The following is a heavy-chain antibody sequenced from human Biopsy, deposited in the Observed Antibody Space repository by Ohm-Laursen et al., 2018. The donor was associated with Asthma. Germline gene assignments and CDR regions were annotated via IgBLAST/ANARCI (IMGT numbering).Heavy chain of an antibody. V-gene: IGHV4-34*01. J-gene: IGHJ5*02. CDR2: IDQSGYT. Sequence: PGTLSLTCPVSGGSINIGDYYWNWIRQPPGKGLEWIGEIDQSGYTNYNPSLKSRVTISADTSKNQFHLNLSSVTAADTAVYFCARAAITGIRGWFDPWGQGTQVTVSS. D-gene: IGHD1-20*01. CDR3: ARAAITGIRGWFDP. CDR1: GGSINIGDYY.